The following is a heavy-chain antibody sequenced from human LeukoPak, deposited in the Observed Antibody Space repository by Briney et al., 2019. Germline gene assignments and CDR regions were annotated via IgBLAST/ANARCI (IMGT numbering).Heavy chain of an antibody. CDR1: GLTFSDYY. V-gene: IGHV3-11*04. CDR2: ISSSGSTI. J-gene: IGHJ6*03. CDR3: ARDPNYDFWSGIAYYMDV. D-gene: IGHD3-3*01. Sequence: NTGGSLRLSCAASGLTFSDYYMSWIRQAPGKGLEWVSYISSSGSTIYYADSVKGRFTISRDNAKNSLYLQMNSLRAEDTAVYYCARDPNYDFWSGIAYYMDVWGKGTTVTISS.